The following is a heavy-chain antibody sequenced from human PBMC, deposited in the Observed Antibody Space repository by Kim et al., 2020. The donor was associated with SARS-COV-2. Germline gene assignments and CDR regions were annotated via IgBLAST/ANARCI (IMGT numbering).Heavy chain of an antibody. J-gene: IGHJ4*02. CDR3: AKDIMGDY. CDR1: GFTFSNFA. Sequence: GGSLRLSCAASGFTFSNFAMSWVRQAPGKGLEWVSTISSSDTNTYYADSVKGRFTISRNNSQSTLSLQMNSLRAEGTAVYYCAKDIMGDYWGQGTLVTVSS. V-gene: IGHV3-23*01. D-gene: IGHD2-8*01. CDR2: ISSSDTNT.